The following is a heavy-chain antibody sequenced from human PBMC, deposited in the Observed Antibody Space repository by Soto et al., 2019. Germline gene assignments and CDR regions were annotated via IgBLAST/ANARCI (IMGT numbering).Heavy chain of an antibody. CDR1: GLTFSSYW. D-gene: IGHD5-18*01. J-gene: IGHJ3*02. Sequence: GGSLRLSCAASGLTFSSYWMHWVRQAQGKGLVWVSRINNDGRSTSYADSVKGRFTISRDNAKNTLYLQMNGLRAEDTAVYYCASWERRYIYFDAFDIWGQGTMVTVSS. V-gene: IGHV3-74*01. CDR3: ASWERRYIYFDAFDI. CDR2: INNDGRST.